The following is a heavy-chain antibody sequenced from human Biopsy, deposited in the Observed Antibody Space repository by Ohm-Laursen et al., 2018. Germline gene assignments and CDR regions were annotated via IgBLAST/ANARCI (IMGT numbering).Heavy chain of an antibody. V-gene: IGHV4-34*08. CDR2: INQSGRT. Sequence: GTLSLTCEVYGKTFSDYYWSWIRQPPGKGLEWIGQINQSGRTNYSPSLKSRVNISADKSNNQFSLKLTSVTSADTAVYFCGNEVHGRDYWGLGALVTVSS. D-gene: IGHD2-15*01. CDR3: GNEVHGRDY. CDR1: GKTFSDYY. J-gene: IGHJ4*02.